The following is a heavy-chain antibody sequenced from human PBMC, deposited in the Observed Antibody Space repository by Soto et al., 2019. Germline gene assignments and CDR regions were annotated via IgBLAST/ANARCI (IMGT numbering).Heavy chain of an antibody. CDR2: ISYSGNT. CDR3: ARAPMVIYRPYLDS. J-gene: IGHJ4*02. CDR1: GGAISNFY. V-gene: IGHV4-59*01. D-gene: IGHD2-21*01. Sequence: SETLSLTCTVSGGAISNFYWSLIRQPPGKGLEWIGYISYSGNTNYKPSLKSRVSISVDTSKNQLSLNLTSVTAADTAVYYCARAPMVIYRPYLDSWGQGTXVTVSS.